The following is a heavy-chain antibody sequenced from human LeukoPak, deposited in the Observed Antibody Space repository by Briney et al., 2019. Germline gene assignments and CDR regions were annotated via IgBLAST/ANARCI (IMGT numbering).Heavy chain of an antibody. J-gene: IGHJ4*02. CDR2: ISYDGSNK. CDR1: GFTFSSYG. D-gene: IGHD3-3*01. CDR3: ARGLKFLEWLSFDY. V-gene: IGHV3-30*03. Sequence: GGSLRLSCAASGFTFSSYGMHWVRQAPGKGLEWVAVISYDGSNKYYADSVKGRFTISRDNSKNTLYLQMNSLRTEDTAVYYCARGLKFLEWLSFDYWGQGTLVTVSS.